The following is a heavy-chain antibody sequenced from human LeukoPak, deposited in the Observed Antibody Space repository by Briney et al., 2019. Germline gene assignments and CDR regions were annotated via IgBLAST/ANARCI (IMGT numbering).Heavy chain of an antibody. CDR3: ARDGHNSGRHEYFQH. Sequence: SVKVSCKASGGTFSSYAISWVRQAPGQGLEWMGGIIPSCGTANYAQKFQGRVTITADESTSTAYMELSSLRSEDTAVYYCARDGHNSGRHEYFQHWGQGTLVTVSS. V-gene: IGHV1-69*13. CDR1: GGTFSSYA. D-gene: IGHD5-24*01. CDR2: IIPSCGTA. J-gene: IGHJ1*01.